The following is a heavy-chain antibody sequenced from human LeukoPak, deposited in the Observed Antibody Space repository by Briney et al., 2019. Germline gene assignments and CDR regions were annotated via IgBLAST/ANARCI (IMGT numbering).Heavy chain of an antibody. V-gene: IGHV3-23*01. CDR3: AKGTTGLAVAGSDY. CDR2: ISGSGGST. CDR1: GFTFSSYA. J-gene: IGHJ4*02. D-gene: IGHD6-19*01. Sequence: GASLRLSCAASGFTFSSYAMSWVRQAPGKGLEWVSAISGSGGSTYYEDSVKGRFTISRDNSKNTLYLQMNSLRAEDTAVYYCAKGTTGLAVAGSDYWGQGTLVTVSS.